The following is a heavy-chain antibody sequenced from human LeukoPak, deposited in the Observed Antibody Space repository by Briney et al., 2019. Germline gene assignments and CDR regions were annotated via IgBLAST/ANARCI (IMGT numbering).Heavy chain of an antibody. CDR1: GYTFTSYY. Sequence: ASVKVSCKASGYTFTSYYMHWVRQAPGQGLEWMGIINPSGGSTSYAQKFQGRVTMTRNTSISTAYMELSSLRSEDTAVYYCARARNYYYMDVWGKGTTVTVSS. V-gene: IGHV1-46*01. CDR3: ARARNYYYMDV. D-gene: IGHD1-14*01. J-gene: IGHJ6*03. CDR2: INPSGGST.